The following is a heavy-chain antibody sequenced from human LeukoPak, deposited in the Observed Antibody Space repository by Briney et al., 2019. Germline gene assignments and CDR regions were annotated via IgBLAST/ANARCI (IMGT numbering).Heavy chain of an antibody. D-gene: IGHD5-18*01. V-gene: IGHV1-69*05. J-gene: IGHJ4*02. CDR1: GGTFSSYA. CDR2: IIPIFGTA. CDR3: ARAVSVGDTAIVL. Sequence: SVKVSCKASGGTFSSYAISWVRQAPGQGLEWMGRIIPIFGTANYAQKFQDRVTITTDESTSTAYMELSSLRSEDTAVYYCARAVSVGDTAIVLWGQGTLVTVSS.